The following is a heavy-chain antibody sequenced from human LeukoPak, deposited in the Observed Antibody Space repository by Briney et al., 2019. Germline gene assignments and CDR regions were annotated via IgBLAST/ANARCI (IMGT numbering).Heavy chain of an antibody. V-gene: IGHV4-59*01. CDR1: GGSINNYY. J-gene: IGHJ4*02. CDR2: IYYSGNT. Sequence: PSETLSLTCTVSGGSINNYYWSWIRQPPGKGLEWIGYIYYSGNTNYNPSLKSRATISVDTSKNQFSLKLNSVTAADTAVYYCAREGGPYRPLDYSGQGTLVTVAS. CDR3: AREGGPYRPLDY.